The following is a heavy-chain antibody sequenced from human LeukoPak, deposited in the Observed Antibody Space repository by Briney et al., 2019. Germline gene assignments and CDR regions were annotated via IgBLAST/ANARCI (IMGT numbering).Heavy chain of an antibody. Sequence: SETLSLTCDVYGGSFSGYYWSWIRQPPGKGLEWIGEINHSGSTDYNPSLKSRVTISVDTSKNQFSLKLSSVTAADTAVYYCARGQRSSSWYYYGMDVWGQGTTVTVSS. CDR1: GGSFSGYY. V-gene: IGHV4-34*01. CDR3: ARGQRSSSWYYYGMDV. CDR2: INHSGST. J-gene: IGHJ6*02. D-gene: IGHD6-13*01.